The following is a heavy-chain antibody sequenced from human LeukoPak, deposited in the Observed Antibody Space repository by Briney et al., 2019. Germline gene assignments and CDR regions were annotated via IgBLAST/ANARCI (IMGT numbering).Heavy chain of an antibody. CDR2: IYYSGST. CDR1: GGSISSSSYY. D-gene: IGHD2-2*01. J-gene: IGHJ6*03. V-gene: IGHV4-39*07. Sequence: SETLSLTCTVSGGSISSSSYYWGWIRQPPGKGLEWIGSIYYSGSTYYNPSLKSRVTISVDTSKNQFSLKLSSVTAADTAVYYCARLAVVPADYYYYYYMDVWGKGTTVTVSS. CDR3: ARLAVVPADYYYYYYMDV.